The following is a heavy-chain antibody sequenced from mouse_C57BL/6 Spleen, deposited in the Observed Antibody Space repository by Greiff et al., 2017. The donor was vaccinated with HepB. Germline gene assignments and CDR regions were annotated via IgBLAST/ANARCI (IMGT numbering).Heavy chain of an antibody. D-gene: IGHD2-14*01. CDR3: ARSYRYYFDY. CDR2: IDPEDGET. CDR1: GFNIKDYY. J-gene: IGHJ2*01. Sequence: VQLKESGAELVKPGASVKLSCTASGFNIKDYYMHWVKQRTEQGLEWIGRIDPEDGETKYATKFQGKATITADTSSNTAYLQLSSLTSEDTAVYYCARSYRYYFDYWGQGTTLTVSS. V-gene: IGHV14-2*01.